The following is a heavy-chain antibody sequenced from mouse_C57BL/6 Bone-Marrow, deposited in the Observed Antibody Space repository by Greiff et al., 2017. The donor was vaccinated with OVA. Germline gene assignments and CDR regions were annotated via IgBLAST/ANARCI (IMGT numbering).Heavy chain of an antibody. J-gene: IGHJ3*01. D-gene: IGHD1-1*01. CDR1: GYTFTSYW. V-gene: IGHV1-59*01. CDR3: ARRDYYGSDPLFAY. CDR2: IDPSDSYT. Sequence: QVQLQQPGAELVRPGTSVKLSCKASGYTFTSYWMHWVKQRPGQGLEWIGVIDPSDSYTNYNQKFKGKATLTVDTSSSTAYMQLSSLTSEDSAVYYCARRDYYGSDPLFAYWGQGTLVTVSA.